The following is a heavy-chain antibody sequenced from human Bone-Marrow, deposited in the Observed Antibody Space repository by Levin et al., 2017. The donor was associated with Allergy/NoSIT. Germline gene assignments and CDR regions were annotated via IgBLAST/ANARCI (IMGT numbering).Heavy chain of an antibody. CDR2: IYIGGTT. CDR1: GFTVSSNY. V-gene: IGHV3-53*01. CDR3: ARRVLAAAGTGACDM. D-gene: IGHD6-13*01. J-gene: IGHJ3*02. Sequence: GGSLRLSCAASGFTVSSNYMSWVRQAPGKGLEWVSIIYIGGTTNYADSVKGRFTISRDNSKNTLYRQMNSLRAEDTAVYYCARRVLAAAGTGACDMWGKGTMVTVSS.